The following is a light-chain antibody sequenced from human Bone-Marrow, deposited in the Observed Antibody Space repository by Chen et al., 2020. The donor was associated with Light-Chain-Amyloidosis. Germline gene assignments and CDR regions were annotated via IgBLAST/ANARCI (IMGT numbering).Light chain of an antibody. Sequence: SYVLTQPSSVSVAPGQTATIAWGGNNIGSTSVHWYQQTPGQAPLLVVYDDSDRPSGIPERLAGYNSGNTATLTISRVEAGEAADYYCQVWDRSRDRPVFGGGTKLTVL. CDR3: QVWDRSRDRPV. J-gene: IGLJ3*02. CDR2: DDS. V-gene: IGLV3-21*02. CDR1: NIGSTS.